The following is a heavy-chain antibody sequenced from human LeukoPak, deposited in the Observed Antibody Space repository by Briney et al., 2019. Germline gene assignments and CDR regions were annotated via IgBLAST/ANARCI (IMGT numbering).Heavy chain of an antibody. J-gene: IGHJ3*02. CDR3: ATDSGYNAFDI. Sequence: RPGGSLRLSCAASGFTFTSSWMCWVRQAPGKGLEWVANIKEDGSVTNYVHSVRGRFTISRDNAKNSLYLQMNSLRVEDTAVYYCATDSGYNAFDIWGQGTMVSVSS. V-gene: IGHV3-7*01. CDR2: IKEDGSVT. CDR1: GFTFTSSW. D-gene: IGHD5-12*01.